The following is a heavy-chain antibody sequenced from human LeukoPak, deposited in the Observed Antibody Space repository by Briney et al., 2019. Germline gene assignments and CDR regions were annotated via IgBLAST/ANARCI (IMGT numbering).Heavy chain of an antibody. D-gene: IGHD6-19*01. J-gene: IGHJ5*02. CDR1: GFTFSSYG. V-gene: IGHV3-30*02. Sequence: GGSLRLSCAASGFTFSSYGMHWVRQAPGKGLEWVAFIRYDGSNKYYADSVKGRFTISRDNSKNTLYLQMNSLRAEDTAVYYCARDNSEGQWLVGNSFDPWGQGTLVTVSS. CDR2: IRYDGSNK. CDR3: ARDNSEGQWLVGNSFDP.